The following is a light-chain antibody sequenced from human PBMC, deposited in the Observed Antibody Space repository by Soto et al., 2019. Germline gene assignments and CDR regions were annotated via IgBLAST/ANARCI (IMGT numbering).Light chain of an antibody. CDR2: AAS. CDR1: QSISAY. V-gene: IGKV1-39*01. J-gene: IGKJ3*01. CDR3: QQSYSTPFT. Sequence: DIQMTQSPSSLSASVGDRVTITCRASQSISAYLNWYQQRPGKPPKLLIYAASILQSGVPSRFSGSGSGTDFTLTISTLQPEDFASYFCQQSYSTPFTFGPGTKVDIK.